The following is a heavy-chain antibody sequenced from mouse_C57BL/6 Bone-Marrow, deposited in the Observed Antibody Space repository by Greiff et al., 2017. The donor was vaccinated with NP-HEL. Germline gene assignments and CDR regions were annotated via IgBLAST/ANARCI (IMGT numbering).Heavy chain of an antibody. J-gene: IGHJ1*03. Sequence: QVQLQQPGAELVMPGASVTLSCKASGFTFTSYWMHWVKQRPGQGLEWIGEIDPSDSYTNYNQKFKGKTTLTGDKSSSPTYMQLGSLTSEDSAVYYCARDSNYAYWYFDVWGTGTTVTVSS. CDR1: GFTFTSYW. CDR2: IDPSDSYT. CDR3: ARDSNYAYWYFDV. V-gene: IGHV1-69*01. D-gene: IGHD2-5*01.